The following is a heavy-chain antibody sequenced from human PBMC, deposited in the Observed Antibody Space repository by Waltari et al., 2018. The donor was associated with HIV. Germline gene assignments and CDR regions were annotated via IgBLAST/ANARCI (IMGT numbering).Heavy chain of an antibody. CDR3: AKTGYGDYGRDD. Sequence: QVQLVDSGGGVVQPGRSLRLSCAASGFTFSSYGMHWVRQAPGKGLEWVAVISYDGSNKFYTDSVKGRFTISRDNSKNTLYLQMNSLRAEDTAVYYCAKTGYGDYGRDDWGQGTLVTVSS. V-gene: IGHV3-30*18. CDR1: GFTFSSYG. J-gene: IGHJ4*02. D-gene: IGHD4-17*01. CDR2: ISYDGSNK.